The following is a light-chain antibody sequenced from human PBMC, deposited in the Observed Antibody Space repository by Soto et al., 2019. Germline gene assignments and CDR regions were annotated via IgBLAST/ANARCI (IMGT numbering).Light chain of an antibody. CDR2: EVS. Sequence: QSALTQPASMSGSPGQSITISCIGTSSDVGGYNYVSWYQQHPGKAPKLMIFEVSNRPSGVSNRFSGSKSGNTASLPISGLQAEDEADYYCRSYTASARVFGTGTKVTVL. J-gene: IGLJ1*01. CDR3: RSYTASARV. V-gene: IGLV2-14*01. CDR1: SSDVGGYNY.